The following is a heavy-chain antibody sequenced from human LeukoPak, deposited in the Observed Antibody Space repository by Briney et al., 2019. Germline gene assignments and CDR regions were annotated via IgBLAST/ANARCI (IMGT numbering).Heavy chain of an antibody. CDR1: GGSINSYY. D-gene: IGHD1-7*01. CDR2: IYYSGST. Sequence: SETLSLTCTVSGGSINSYYWSWIRQPPGKGLEWIGYIYYSGSTNYNPSLKSRVTISVDTSKNQFSLKLSSVTAADTAVYYCASITGTTHYGMDVWGQGTTVTVSS. J-gene: IGHJ6*02. CDR3: ASITGTTHYGMDV. V-gene: IGHV4-59*01.